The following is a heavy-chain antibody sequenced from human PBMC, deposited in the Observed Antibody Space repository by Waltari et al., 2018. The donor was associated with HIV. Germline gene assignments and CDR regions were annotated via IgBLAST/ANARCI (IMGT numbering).Heavy chain of an antibody. V-gene: IGHV4-59*01. CDR2: IYYTGTS. J-gene: IGHJ5*01. CDR3: ARTVGTSISGVITYNWFDS. Sequence: QVQLQESGPGLVKPSETLSLTCTVPADTLNNYYLTWIRQSPAKGLEWIGYIYYTGTSNSNPSPSLKSRVTMSLDTSKTQFSLKLTSVSAADTAVYYCARTVGTSISGVITYNWFDSWGQGTLVTVSS. D-gene: IGHD3-3*01. CDR1: ADTLNNYY.